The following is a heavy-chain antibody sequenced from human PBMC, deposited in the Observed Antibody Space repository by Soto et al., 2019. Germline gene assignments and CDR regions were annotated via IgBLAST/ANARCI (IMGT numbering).Heavy chain of an antibody. J-gene: IGHJ5*02. D-gene: IGHD3-3*01. Sequence: SLKVSCKASGGTFSSYAISWVRQAPGQGLEWMGGIIPIFGTANYAQKFQGRVTITADKSTSTAYMELSSLRSEDTAVYYCARDRERTIFGVVTPYNWFDPWGQGTLVTVSS. CDR3: ARDRERTIFGVVTPYNWFDP. CDR2: IIPIFGTA. V-gene: IGHV1-69*06. CDR1: GGTFSSYA.